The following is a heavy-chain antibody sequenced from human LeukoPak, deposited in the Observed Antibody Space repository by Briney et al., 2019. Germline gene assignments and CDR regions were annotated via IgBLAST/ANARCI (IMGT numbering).Heavy chain of an antibody. J-gene: IGHJ4*02. CDR3: TRENHGGYFDY. CDR2: IRSKAYGGTT. D-gene: IGHD1-14*01. CDR1: GFTFSSYS. Sequence: GGSLRLSCAASGFTFSSYSMNWVRQAPGKGLEWVGFIRSKAYGGTTEYAASVKGRFTISRDDSKSIAYLQMNSLKTEDTAVYYCTRENHGGYFDYWGQGTLVTVSS. V-gene: IGHV3-49*04.